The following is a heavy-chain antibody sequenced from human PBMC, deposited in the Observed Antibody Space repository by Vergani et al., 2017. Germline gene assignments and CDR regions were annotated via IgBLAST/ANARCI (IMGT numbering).Heavy chain of an antibody. V-gene: IGHV4-39*02. J-gene: IGHJ4*02. CDR3: ARESRD. CDR2: IYYSENK. Sequence: QLQLQESGPGLVKPSETLSLTCTVSGGSITYGAFYWGWIRQSPGKGLEWIGSIYYSENKFYNPSLESRVTLSIDTTKNQFSLKLKSVTAADTAVYYCARESRDWGQGTLVTVSS. D-gene: IGHD2-2*01. CDR1: GGSITYGAFY.